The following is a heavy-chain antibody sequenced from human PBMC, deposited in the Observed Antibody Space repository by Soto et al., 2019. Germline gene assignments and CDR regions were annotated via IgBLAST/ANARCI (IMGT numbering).Heavy chain of an antibody. CDR1: GFTFNTYA. J-gene: IGHJ4*02. V-gene: IGHV3-23*01. Sequence: GGSLRLSCAASGFTFNTYAMSWVRQAPGKGLEWVSAISGGGGSTYYADSVKGRFTISRDNSKNTLYLQMNSLRAEDTAVYYCAKDRGSSGLRGQFDYWGQGTLVTVSS. CDR3: AKDRGSSGLRGQFDY. CDR2: ISGGGGST. D-gene: IGHD6-19*01.